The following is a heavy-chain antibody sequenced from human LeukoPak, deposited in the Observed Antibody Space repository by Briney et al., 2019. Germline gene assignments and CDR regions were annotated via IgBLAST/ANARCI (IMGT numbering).Heavy chain of an antibody. J-gene: IGHJ4*02. CDR3: ARDAGVLRYFDWLLDYFDY. Sequence: ASVKVSCKASGYTFTRHCMHWVRQAPGQGLEWMGMINPSGGSTSYAEELKGRVTMTRDTSTGTVYMELSSLRSEDTAVYYCARDAGVLRYFDWLLDYFDYWGQGTLVTVSS. CDR2: INPSGGST. D-gene: IGHD3-9*01. CDR1: GYTFTRHC. V-gene: IGHV1-46*01.